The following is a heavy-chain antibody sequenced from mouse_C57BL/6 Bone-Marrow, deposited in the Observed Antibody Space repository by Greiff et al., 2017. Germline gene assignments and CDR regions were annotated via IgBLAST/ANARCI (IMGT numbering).Heavy chain of an antibody. D-gene: IGHD2-4*01. CDR3: ARAPNDWVWFAY. Sequence: EVMLVESGGGLVKPGGSLKLSCAASGFTFSDYGMHWVRQAPEKGLEWVAYISSGSSTLYYADTVKGRITIARDNAKNTLFLQMTSLRSEDTAMYYCARAPNDWVWFAYWGQGTLVTVSA. J-gene: IGHJ3*01. V-gene: IGHV5-17*01. CDR2: ISSGSSTL. CDR1: GFTFSDYG.